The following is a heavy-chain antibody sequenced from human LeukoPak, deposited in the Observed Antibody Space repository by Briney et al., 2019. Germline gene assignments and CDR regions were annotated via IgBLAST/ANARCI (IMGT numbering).Heavy chain of an antibody. CDR3: ARFKVDTAMVTLFYYFDY. Sequence: PSETLSLTCAVYGGSFSGYYWSWIRQPPGKGLEWIGEINHSGSTNYNPSLKSRVTISVDTSKNQFSLKLSSVTAADTAVYYCARFKVDTAMVTLFYYFDYWGQGTLVTVSS. CDR2: INHSGST. CDR1: GGSFSGYY. J-gene: IGHJ4*02. D-gene: IGHD5-18*01. V-gene: IGHV4-34*01.